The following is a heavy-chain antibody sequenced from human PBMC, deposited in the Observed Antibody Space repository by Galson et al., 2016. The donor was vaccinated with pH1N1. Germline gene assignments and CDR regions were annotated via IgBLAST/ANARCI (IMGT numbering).Heavy chain of an antibody. V-gene: IGHV1-69*05. D-gene: IGHD1-26*01. J-gene: IGHJ4*01. CDR2: ISRMFGAP. CDR1: GGTFTIYA. CDR3: SRGGSYYDY. Sequence: SVKVSCKASGGTFTIYAINWVRQAPGKGLEWMGGISRMFGAPNYAHHFQARVTITTDDSTSPAYMELMSLRSEDTAVYYCSRGGSYYDYWGHGTLVTVAS.